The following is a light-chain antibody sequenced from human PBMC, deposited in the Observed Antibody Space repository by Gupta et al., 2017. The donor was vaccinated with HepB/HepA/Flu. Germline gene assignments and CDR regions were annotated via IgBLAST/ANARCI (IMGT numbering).Light chain of an antibody. CDR2: DAS. CDR1: QSVSSY. V-gene: IGKV3-11*01. CDR3: ERRRIWFT. J-gene: IGKJ3*01. Sequence: DIVLTQSPVILYLSPGERATLSCRASQSVSSYLAWYQQKPGQAPRLLIYDASNGATGIPARSSVRGSGTDFTLTISWLVPEGFAIYYCERRRIWFTVCAWIKVGIK.